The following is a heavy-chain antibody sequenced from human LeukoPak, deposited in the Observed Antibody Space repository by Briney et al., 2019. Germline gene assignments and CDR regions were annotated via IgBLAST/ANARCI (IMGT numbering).Heavy chain of an antibody. CDR1: GFTFSNYA. CDR3: ARDRLRKAASCYDY. Sequence: GGSLRLSCAASGFTFSNYAMHWVRQAPGKGLEWVAVISYDGSNKYYADSVKGRFTISRDNSKNTLYLQMNSLRAEDTAVYYCARDRLRKAASCYDYWGQGTLVTVSS. D-gene: IGHD2-2*01. CDR2: ISYDGSNK. J-gene: IGHJ4*02. V-gene: IGHV3-30-3*01.